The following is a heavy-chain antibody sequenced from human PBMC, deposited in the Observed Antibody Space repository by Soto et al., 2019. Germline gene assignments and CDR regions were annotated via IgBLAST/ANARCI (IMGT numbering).Heavy chain of an antibody. CDR1: GFTFSSYA. D-gene: IGHD4-4*01. Sequence: PGGSLRLSCAASGFTFSSYAMSWVRQAPGKGPEWVSAISGSGGSTYYADSVKGRFTISRDNSKNTLYLQMNSLRAEDTAVYYCAKDYRTMTTVTYYFDYWGQGTLVTVSS. CDR3: AKDYRTMTTVTYYFDY. J-gene: IGHJ4*02. CDR2: ISGSGGST. V-gene: IGHV3-23*01.